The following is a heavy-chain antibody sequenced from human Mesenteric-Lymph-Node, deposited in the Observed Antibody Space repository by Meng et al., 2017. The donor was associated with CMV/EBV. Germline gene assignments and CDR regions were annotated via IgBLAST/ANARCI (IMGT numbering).Heavy chain of an antibody. J-gene: IGHJ4*02. Sequence: GESLKISCAASGIPLSSYAMNWVRQAPGKGLEWVSGISGSGGSTHYVDSVKGRFTISRDNSKNTLYLQMNSLGAADTAIYYCAKVEYVSWSDYFDYWGQGTLVTVSS. D-gene: IGHD6-13*01. CDR1: GIPLSSYA. V-gene: IGHV3-23*01. CDR3: AKVEYVSWSDYFDY. CDR2: ISGSGGST.